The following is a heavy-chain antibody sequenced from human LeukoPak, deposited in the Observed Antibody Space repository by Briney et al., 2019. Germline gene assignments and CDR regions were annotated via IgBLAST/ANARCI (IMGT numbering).Heavy chain of an antibody. Sequence: GGSLRLSCAASVFTFSSYAIHWVRQAQGKGLEYVSSISTDGSRTFYANPVRGRFIVSRDNSKNTLYLQMGGLRVEDMAVYYCARGYGLDSGRHDVYDFWGQGTMVTVSS. CDR3: ARGYGLDSGRHDVYDF. D-gene: IGHD6-19*01. CDR2: ISTDGSRT. CDR1: VFTFSSYA. J-gene: IGHJ3*01. V-gene: IGHV3-64*01.